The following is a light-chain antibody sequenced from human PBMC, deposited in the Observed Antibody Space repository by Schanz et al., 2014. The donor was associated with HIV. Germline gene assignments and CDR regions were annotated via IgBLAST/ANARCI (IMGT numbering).Light chain of an antibody. CDR3: QQRSDWPPLT. V-gene: IGKV3-11*01. Sequence: EIVLTQSPPILSLSPGERATLSCRASQSIGNSLAWYLQKPGQVPRLLIYDASIRATGISPRFSGSGSGTDFTLTISNLKPEDFGVYYCQQRSDWPPLTFGEGTKVQIK. CDR1: QSIGNS. J-gene: IGKJ4*01. CDR2: DAS.